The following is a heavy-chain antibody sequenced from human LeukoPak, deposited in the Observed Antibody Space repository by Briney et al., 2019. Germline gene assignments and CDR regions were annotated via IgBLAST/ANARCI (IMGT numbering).Heavy chain of an antibody. J-gene: IGHJ4*02. V-gene: IGHV4-31*03. Sequence: PSETLSLTCTVSGGSISSCGYYWSWIRQHPGKGLEWIGYIYYSGSTYYNPSLKSRVTISVDTSKNQFSLKLSSVTAADTAVYYCARAAWGGSSSWYPLDYWGQGTLVTVSS. CDR3: ARAAWGGSSSWYPLDY. D-gene: IGHD6-13*01. CDR1: GGSISSCGYY. CDR2: IYYSGST.